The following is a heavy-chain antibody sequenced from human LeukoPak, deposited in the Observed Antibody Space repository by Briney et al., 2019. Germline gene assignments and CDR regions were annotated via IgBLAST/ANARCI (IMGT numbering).Heavy chain of an antibody. CDR2: IYYSGST. D-gene: IGHD3-10*01. J-gene: IGHJ4*02. Sequence: PSETLSLTCTVSGGSISSYYWSWIRQPPGKGLEWIGYIYYSGSTNYNPSLKSRVTISVDTSKNQFSLKLSSVTAADTAVYYCAMAGESLFDYWGQGTLVTVSS. CDR3: AMAGESLFDY. CDR1: GGSISSYY. V-gene: IGHV4-59*08.